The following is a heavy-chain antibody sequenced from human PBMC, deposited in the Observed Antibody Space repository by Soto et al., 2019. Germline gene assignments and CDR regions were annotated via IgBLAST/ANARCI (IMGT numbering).Heavy chain of an antibody. V-gene: IGHV2-5*01. Sequence: SGPTLVNPTQTLTLTCTFSGFSLTTGGVGVGWIRQPPGRSLEWLAVIYWNDDRRRSPSLENRLTTTKDTSKNQVVLTMTNMDPVDTATYYCIYRRASWDYHGLDVWGQGTTVTVYS. D-gene: IGHD2-21*01. CDR2: IYWNDDR. CDR1: GFSLTTGGVG. J-gene: IGHJ6*02. CDR3: IYRRASWDYHGLDV.